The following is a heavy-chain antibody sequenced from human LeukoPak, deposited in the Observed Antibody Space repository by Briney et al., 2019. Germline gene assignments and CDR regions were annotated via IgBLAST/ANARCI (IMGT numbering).Heavy chain of an antibody. D-gene: IGHD2-2*01. CDR1: GYTFTSYD. Sequence: WASVKVSCKASGYTFTSYDINWVRQAAGQGLEWMGWMNPNSGNTGYAQKFQGRVTLTRNTSVSTSYMELSSLGPEDTAVYYCASGRPGSSAYCYWGQGTLVTVSS. CDR3: ASGRPGSSAYCY. J-gene: IGHJ4*02. CDR2: MNPNSGNT. V-gene: IGHV1-8*01.